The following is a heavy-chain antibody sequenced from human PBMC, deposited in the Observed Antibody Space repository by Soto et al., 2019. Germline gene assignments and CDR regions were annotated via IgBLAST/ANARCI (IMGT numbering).Heavy chain of an antibody. J-gene: IGHJ6*02. V-gene: IGHV1-2*04. Sequence: QVQLVQSGAEVKKPGASVKVSCKASGYTFTGYYMHWVRQAPGQGREWMGWINPNSGGTNYAQKFQGWVTMTRDTSISTAYMELSRLRSDDTAVYYCARGGYCSGGSCLRYYYYYGMDVWGQGTTVTVSS. CDR2: INPNSGGT. CDR1: GYTFTGYY. D-gene: IGHD2-15*01. CDR3: ARGGYCSGGSCLRYYYYYGMDV.